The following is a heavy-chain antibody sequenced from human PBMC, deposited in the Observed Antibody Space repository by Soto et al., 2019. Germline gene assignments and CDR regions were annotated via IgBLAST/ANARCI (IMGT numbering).Heavy chain of an antibody. V-gene: IGHV4-4*07. J-gene: IGHJ5*02. Sequence: LSLTCTVSGDSVSKYYWNWIRQPAGKGLEWIGRIHSTRSPNYNPSLKSRVTMSVDTSKNQFSLKLNLTSVTAADTAVYYCARSPAYGDYANLDTWGQGTLVTVSS. CDR2: IHSTRSP. CDR3: ARSPAYGDYANLDT. CDR1: GDSVSKYY. D-gene: IGHD4-17*01.